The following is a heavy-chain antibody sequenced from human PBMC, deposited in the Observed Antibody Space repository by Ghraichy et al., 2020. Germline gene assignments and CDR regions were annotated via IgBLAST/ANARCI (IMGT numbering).Heavy chain of an antibody. Sequence: GGSLRLSCAASGFTFDDYAMHWVRRAPGKGLEWVSGISWNSGSIGYADSVKGRFTISRDNAKNSLYLQMNSLRAEDTALYYCAKDKEPDSNAFDIWGQGNMVTVSS. CDR1: GFTFDDYA. CDR2: ISWNSGSI. J-gene: IGHJ3*02. V-gene: IGHV3-9*01. CDR3: AKDKEPDSNAFDI. D-gene: IGHD1-14*01.